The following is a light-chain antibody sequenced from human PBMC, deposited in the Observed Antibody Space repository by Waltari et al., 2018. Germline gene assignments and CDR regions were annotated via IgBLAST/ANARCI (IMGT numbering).Light chain of an antibody. J-gene: IGLJ2*01. V-gene: IGLV2-8*01. CDR1: GSDVGGYKY. CDR3: SPYAATNNVI. CDR2: EVT. Sequence: QSALTQPPSASGSLGQSVTISCTGTGSDVGGYKYVSWYQQYPGKAPKLLIYEVTKRPSGVPDRFSGSKSGNTASLTVSGLRAEDEGDYYCSPYAATNNVIFGGGTNLTVL.